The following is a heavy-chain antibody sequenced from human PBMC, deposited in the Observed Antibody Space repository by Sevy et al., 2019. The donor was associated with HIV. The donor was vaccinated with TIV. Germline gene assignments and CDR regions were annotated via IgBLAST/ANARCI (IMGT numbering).Heavy chain of an antibody. V-gene: IGHV3-11*01. CDR3: ARENTMIEEPGWFDP. CDR2: ISRSGSTI. J-gene: IGHJ5*02. CDR1: GFTFSDYY. D-gene: IGHD3-22*01. Sequence: GGSLRLSCAASGFTFSDYYMSWIRQAPGKGLEWVSYISRSGSTINYADSVKGRFTISRDNAKNSLCLQINSLRAEDTAVYYGARENTMIEEPGWFDPWGQGTLVTVSS.